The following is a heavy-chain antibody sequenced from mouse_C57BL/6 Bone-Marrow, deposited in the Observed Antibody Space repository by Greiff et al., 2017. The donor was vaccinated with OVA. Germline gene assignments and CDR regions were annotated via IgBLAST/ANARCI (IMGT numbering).Heavy chain of an antibody. Sequence: EVKLVESGGGLVQPGGSLKLSCAASGFTFSDYYMYWVRQTPEKRLEWVAYISNGGGSTYYPDTVKGRFTISRDNAKNTLYLQMSRLKSEDTAMYYCARHYYGWYFDVWGTGTTVTVSS. V-gene: IGHV5-12*01. CDR3: ARHYYGWYFDV. D-gene: IGHD1-1*01. CDR1: GFTFSDYY. J-gene: IGHJ1*03. CDR2: ISNGGGST.